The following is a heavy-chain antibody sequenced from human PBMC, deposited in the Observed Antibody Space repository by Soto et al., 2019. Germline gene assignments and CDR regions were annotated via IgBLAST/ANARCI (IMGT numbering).Heavy chain of an antibody. Sequence: EVQLLESGGGLVQPGGSLRLSCAAAGFTFSIYAMSWVRQAPGKGLEWVSAISGSGGSKYYADSVKGRFTISRDNSKNTLYLQINILRADDTAVYYCAKATRGGAATLIRDYWGQGTLVTVSS. V-gene: IGHV3-23*01. J-gene: IGHJ4*02. CDR3: AKATRGGAATLIRDY. D-gene: IGHD6-13*01. CDR1: GFTFSIYA. CDR2: ISGSGGSK.